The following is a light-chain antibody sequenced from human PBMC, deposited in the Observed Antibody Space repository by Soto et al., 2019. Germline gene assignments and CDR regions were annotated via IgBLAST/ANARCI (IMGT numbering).Light chain of an antibody. CDR3: QQYGSSSWT. J-gene: IGKJ1*01. Sequence: ELVLTQSPGTLSLSPGERATLSCRASQSVSSSYLAWYQQKPGQAPRLLIYATSTRATGVPDRFSGSGSGTDFTLTISSLEPEDLAVYYCQQYGSSSWTFGQGAKVEIK. CDR1: QSVSSSY. CDR2: ATS. V-gene: IGKV3-20*01.